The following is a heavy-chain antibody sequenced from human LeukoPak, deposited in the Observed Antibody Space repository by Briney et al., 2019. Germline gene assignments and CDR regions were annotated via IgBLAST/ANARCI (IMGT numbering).Heavy chain of an antibody. Sequence: GGSLRLSCAASGFTFDDYAMHWVRQAPGKGLEWVSGISWNRGSIGYADSVKGRFTISRDNAKNSLYLQMNSLRAEDTALYYCAKDAGAIFDYMDVWGKGTTVTVSS. V-gene: IGHV3-9*01. CDR3: AKDAGAIFDYMDV. J-gene: IGHJ6*03. CDR1: GFTFDDYA. D-gene: IGHD3-3*01. CDR2: ISWNRGSI.